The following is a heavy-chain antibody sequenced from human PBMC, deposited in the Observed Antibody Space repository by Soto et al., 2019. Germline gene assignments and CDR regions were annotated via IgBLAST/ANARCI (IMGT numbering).Heavy chain of an antibody. Sequence: QVQLQQWGAGLLKPSETLSLTCAVYGGSFSDYYWSWIRQPPGKGLEWIGEINHSGSTNYNPSLKSRVTISVDTSKNQFSLKLSSVTAADTAVYYCASLYSSGWKLFDYWGQGTLVTVSS. V-gene: IGHV4-34*01. CDR1: GGSFSDYY. J-gene: IGHJ4*02. CDR2: INHSGST. D-gene: IGHD6-19*01. CDR3: ASLYSSGWKLFDY.